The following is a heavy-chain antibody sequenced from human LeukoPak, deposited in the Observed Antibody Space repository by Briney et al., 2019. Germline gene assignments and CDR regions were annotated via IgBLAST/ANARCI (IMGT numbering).Heavy chain of an antibody. CDR1: GGSISSSNW. V-gene: IGHV4-4*02. CDR3: ARRLRYFDWLLDYFDY. D-gene: IGHD3-9*01. CDR2: IYHSGST. Sequence: PSETLSLTCAVSGGSISSSNWWSWVRQPPGKGLEWIGEIYHSGSTNYNPPLKSRVTISVDKSKNQFSLKLSSVTAADTAVYYCARRLRYFDWLLDYFDYWGQGTLVTVSS. J-gene: IGHJ4*02.